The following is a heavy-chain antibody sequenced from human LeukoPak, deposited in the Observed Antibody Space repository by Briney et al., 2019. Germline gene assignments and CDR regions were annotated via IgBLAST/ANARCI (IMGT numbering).Heavy chain of an antibody. J-gene: IGHJ4*02. CDR3: ARDTGDYRVRYFFDS. CDR1: GFTFSSYA. V-gene: IGHV3-30-3*01. CDR2: ISYDGSNK. Sequence: AGGSLRLSCAASGFTFSSYAMHWVRQAPGKGLEWVAVISYDGSNKYYADSVKGRFTISRDNSKNTLSLQMNSLRVEDTAVYYCARDTGDYRVRYFFDSWGQGTLVAGSS. D-gene: IGHD4-11*01.